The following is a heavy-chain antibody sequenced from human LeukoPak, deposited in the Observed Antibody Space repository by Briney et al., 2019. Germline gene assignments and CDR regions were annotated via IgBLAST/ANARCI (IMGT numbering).Heavy chain of an antibody. Sequence: SVKISCKASGGTFSGYAISWVRQAPGQGLEWMGGIIPIFGTANYAQKFQGRVTITTDESTSTAYMELSSLRSEDTAVYYCARGTVGQYQLLSWWFDPWGQGTLVTVSS. CDR1: GGTFSGYA. CDR3: ARGTVGQYQLLSWWFDP. J-gene: IGHJ5*02. CDR2: IIPIFGTA. D-gene: IGHD2-2*01. V-gene: IGHV1-69*05.